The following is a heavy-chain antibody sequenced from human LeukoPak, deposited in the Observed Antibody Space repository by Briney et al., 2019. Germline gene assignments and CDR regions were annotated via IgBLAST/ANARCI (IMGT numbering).Heavy chain of an antibody. D-gene: IGHD3-10*01. CDR3: ARTRYYYNSRSYGAPYYFDY. CDR2: INHSGST. Sequence: PGGSLRLSCAASGFTFSDYYMSWIRQPPGKGLEWIGEINHSGSTNYNPSLKTRVTISIDTSNNQFSLKLSSVTAADTAVYYCARTRYYYNSRSYGAPYYFDYWGQGTLVTVSS. V-gene: IGHV4-34*01. J-gene: IGHJ4*02. CDR1: GFTFSDYY.